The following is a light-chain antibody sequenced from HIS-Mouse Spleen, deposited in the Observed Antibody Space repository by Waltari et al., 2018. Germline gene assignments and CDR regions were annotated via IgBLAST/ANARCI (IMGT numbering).Light chain of an antibody. CDR1: NIGSKS. J-gene: IGLJ1*01. CDR2: DDS. Sequence: SYVLTQPPSVSVAPGKTARITCGGNNIGSKSVHWYQQKPGQAPVLVVYDDSDRPAGSPGRFSGSNSGNTATLTISRVEAGDEADYYWQVWDSSSDHPYVFGTGTKVTVL. CDR3: QVWDSSSDHPYV. V-gene: IGLV3-21*03.